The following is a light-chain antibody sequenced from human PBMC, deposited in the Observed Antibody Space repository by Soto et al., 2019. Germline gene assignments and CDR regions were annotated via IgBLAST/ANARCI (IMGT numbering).Light chain of an antibody. Sequence: QSALTQPASMSGSPGQSITISCTGTSSDVGGYNYVSWYQQHPGKAPKLMIYEVSNRPSGVSNRFSGSKPGNTASLTISGLQAEDEADYYCSSYTSSSTLEWVFGGGTKLTVL. J-gene: IGLJ3*02. CDR1: SSDVGGYNY. CDR3: SSYTSSSTLEWV. V-gene: IGLV2-14*01. CDR2: EVS.